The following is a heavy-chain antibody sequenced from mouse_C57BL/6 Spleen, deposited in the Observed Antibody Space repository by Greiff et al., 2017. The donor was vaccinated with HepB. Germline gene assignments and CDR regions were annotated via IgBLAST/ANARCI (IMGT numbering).Heavy chain of an antibody. Sequence: QVQLKESGPGLVKPGGSVKLSWKGSGYTFTSYDINWVKQRPGQGLGGIGWVFPRDGRTKYNEKFKGKATLTVDTASSTAYMEIHSLTSEDSAVYFCARGDLEYFDVWGKGTTVTGSS. J-gene: IGHJ1*03. V-gene: IGHV1-85*01. CDR1: GYTFTSYD. CDR3: ARGDLEYFDV. CDR2: VFPRDGRT.